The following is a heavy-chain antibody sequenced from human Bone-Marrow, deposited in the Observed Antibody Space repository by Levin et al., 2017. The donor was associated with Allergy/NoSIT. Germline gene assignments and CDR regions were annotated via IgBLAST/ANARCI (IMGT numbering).Heavy chain of an antibody. CDR3: AKDPTGCSSTSCYPSHLYGAGTLPLGVIWDY. CDR2: ISYDGSNK. D-gene: IGHD2-2*01. J-gene: IGHJ4*02. V-gene: IGHV3-30*18. Sequence: AGGSLRLSCAASGFTFSSYGMHWVRQAPGKGLEWVAVISYDGSNKYYADSVKGRFTISRDNSKNTLYLQMNSLRAEDTAVYYCAKDPTGCSSTSCYPSHLYGAGTLPLGVIWDYWGQGTLVTVSS. CDR1: GFTFSSYG.